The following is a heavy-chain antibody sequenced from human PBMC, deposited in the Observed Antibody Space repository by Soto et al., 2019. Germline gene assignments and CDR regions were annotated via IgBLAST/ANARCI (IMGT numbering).Heavy chain of an antibody. D-gene: IGHD4-4*01. CDR1: GFTFSSYE. CDR2: ISSSGSTI. V-gene: IGHV3-48*03. CDR3: ARVGWDYSNYY. J-gene: IGHJ4*02. Sequence: GGSLRLSCAASGFTFSSYEMNWVRQAPGKGLEWVSYISSSGSTIYYADSVKGRFTISRDNAKNSLYLQMNSLRAEETAVYYCARVGWDYSNYYWGQGTLVTVSS.